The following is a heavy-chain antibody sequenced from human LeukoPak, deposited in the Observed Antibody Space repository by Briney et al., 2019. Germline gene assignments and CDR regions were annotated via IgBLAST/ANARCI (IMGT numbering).Heavy chain of an antibody. V-gene: IGHV3-23*01. CDR3: AKVLWAAAGTHDAFDI. CDR2: INGSGGST. CDR1: GFTFTSFG. D-gene: IGHD6-13*01. J-gene: IGHJ3*02. Sequence: GGSLRLSCAASGFTFTSFGMSWVRQAPGKGLEWVSDINGSGGSTYYADSVKGRFTISRDNSKNTLYLQMNSLRAEDTAVYYCAKVLWAAAGTHDAFDIWGQGTMVTVSS.